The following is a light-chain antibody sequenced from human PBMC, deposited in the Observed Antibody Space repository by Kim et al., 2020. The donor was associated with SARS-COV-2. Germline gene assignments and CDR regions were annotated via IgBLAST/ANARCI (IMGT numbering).Light chain of an antibody. V-gene: IGLV3-1*01. CDR2: QDS. J-gene: IGLJ2*01. CDR3: QAWDSSTIV. Sequence: SVSPGQTASITCSGDKLGDKYACWYQQKPGQSPVLVIYQDSKRPSGIPERFSGSNSGNTATLTISGTQAMDEADYYCQAWDSSTIVFGGGTKLTVL. CDR1: KLGDKY.